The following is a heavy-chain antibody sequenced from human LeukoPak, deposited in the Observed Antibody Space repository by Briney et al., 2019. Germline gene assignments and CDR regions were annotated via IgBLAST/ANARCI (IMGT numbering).Heavy chain of an antibody. D-gene: IGHD2-8*01. CDR2: IYYSGST. Sequence: PSETLSLTCTVSGGSISSYYWSWIRQPPGKGLEWIGYIYYSGSTNYNPSLKSRVTISVDTSKNQFSLKLSSVTAADTAVYYCARDQYCTNGVCYGIDYWGQGTLVTVSS. CDR1: GGSISSYY. CDR3: ARDQYCTNGVCYGIDY. V-gene: IGHV4-59*12. J-gene: IGHJ4*02.